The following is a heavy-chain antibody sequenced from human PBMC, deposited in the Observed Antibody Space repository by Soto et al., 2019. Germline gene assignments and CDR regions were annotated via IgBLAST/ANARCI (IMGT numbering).Heavy chain of an antibody. Sequence: QVQLQESGPGLVKPSQTLSLTCTVSGVSISSGDYYWSWIRQPPGKGLEWIGYIYYSGSTYYNPSLKSRVTLSVDTSKNQFSLKLSSVTVADTAVYYCARAQGSGFLVSWGQGTLVTVSS. J-gene: IGHJ4*02. V-gene: IGHV4-30-4*01. D-gene: IGHD3-10*01. CDR1: GVSISSGDYY. CDR2: IYYSGST. CDR3: ARAQGSGFLVS.